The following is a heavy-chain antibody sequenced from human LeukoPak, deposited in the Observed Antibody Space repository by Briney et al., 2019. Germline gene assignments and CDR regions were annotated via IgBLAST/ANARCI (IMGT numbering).Heavy chain of an antibody. CDR3: AKEGGYSYGPFVY. CDR1: GFTFSSYG. D-gene: IGHD5-18*01. Sequence: PGGSLRLSCAASGFTFSSYGMHWVRQAPGKGLEWVAVISYDGSNKYYADSVKGRFTISRDNSKNTLYLQMNSLRAEDTAVYYRAKEGGYSYGPFVYWGQGTLVTVSS. J-gene: IGHJ4*02. V-gene: IGHV3-30*18. CDR2: ISYDGSNK.